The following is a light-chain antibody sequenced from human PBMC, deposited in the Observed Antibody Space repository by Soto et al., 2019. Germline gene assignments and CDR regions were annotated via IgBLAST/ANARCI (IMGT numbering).Light chain of an antibody. J-gene: IGLJ1*01. CDR2: SNN. Sequence: QSVLTQPPSASGTPGQKVTISCSGSSSNIGSNTVTWYQHLPGTAPKLLLYSNNQRSSGVPGRFSGSKSGTSASLAITGVQSEDGADYYCAAWDDSLHVYFFGTGTKLTVL. CDR1: SSNIGSNT. V-gene: IGLV1-44*01. CDR3: AAWDDSLHVYF.